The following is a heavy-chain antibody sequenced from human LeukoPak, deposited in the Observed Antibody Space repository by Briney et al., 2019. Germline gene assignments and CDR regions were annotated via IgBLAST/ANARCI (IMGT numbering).Heavy chain of an antibody. CDR1: GGSISSYY. CDR3: ARDHSPYGMDV. D-gene: IGHD2-21*01. CDR2: INYSGST. V-gene: IGHV4-59*01. Sequence: SETLSLTCTVSGGSISSYYWSWIRQPPGKGLEWIGYINYSGSTNYNPSLKSRVTISVDTSKNQFSLKLSSVTAADTAVYYCARDHSPYGMDVWGKGTTVTVSS. J-gene: IGHJ6*04.